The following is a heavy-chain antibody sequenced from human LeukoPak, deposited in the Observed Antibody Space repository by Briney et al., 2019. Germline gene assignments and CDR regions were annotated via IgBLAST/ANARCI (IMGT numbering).Heavy chain of an antibody. CDR2: ISSDGSNK. CDR3: AKGKWGDYYPHDAFDI. D-gene: IGHD3-10*01. J-gene: IGHJ3*02. CDR1: GFTFSNYG. Sequence: GRSLRLSCAASGFTFSNYGMYWVRQAPGKGLEWVAVISSDGSNKYYEDSVKGRFTISRDNSKNTLNMQMNSLRVEDTAVYFCAKGKWGDYYPHDAFDIWGQGTMVPVSS. V-gene: IGHV3-30*18.